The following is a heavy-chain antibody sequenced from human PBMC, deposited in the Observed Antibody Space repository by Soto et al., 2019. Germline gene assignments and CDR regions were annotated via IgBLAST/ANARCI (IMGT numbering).Heavy chain of an antibody. CDR2: IYYSGNT. CDR1: GGSVSSGDYY. V-gene: IGHV4-61*08. Sequence: SETLSLTCTVSGGSVSSGDYYWSWIRQPPGKGLEWIGYIYYSGNTNYNPSLKSRVIISVDTSKNLFSLKLTSVTAADTAVYYCARIPVDTSMIYWLDPWGQGTLVTVSS. J-gene: IGHJ5*02. D-gene: IGHD5-18*01. CDR3: ARIPVDTSMIYWLDP.